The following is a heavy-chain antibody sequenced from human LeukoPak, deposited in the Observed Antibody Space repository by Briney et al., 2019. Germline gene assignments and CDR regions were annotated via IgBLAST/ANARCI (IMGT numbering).Heavy chain of an antibody. CDR1: GDSISSGDYY. V-gene: IGHV4-61*10. D-gene: IGHD5-18*01. J-gene: IGHJ6*03. CDR3: ARTTEGGYSYGYFYYYYMDV. Sequence: SETLSLTCTVSGDSISSGDYYWSWIRQPAGKGLEWIGYIYYSGSTNYKSSLKSRVTISVDTSKNQFSLELSSVTAADTAVYYCARTTEGGYSYGYFYYYYMDVWGKGTTVTISS. CDR2: IYYSGST.